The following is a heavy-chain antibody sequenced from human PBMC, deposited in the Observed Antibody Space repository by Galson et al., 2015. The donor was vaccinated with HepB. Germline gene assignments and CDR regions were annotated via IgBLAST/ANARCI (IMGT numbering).Heavy chain of an antibody. J-gene: IGHJ4*02. CDR3: ARARWFGEFGY. CDR2: IYSGGST. Sequence: SLRLSCAASGFTVSSNYMSWVRQAPGKGLEWVSVIYSGGSTYYADSVKGRLTISRHNSKNTLYLQMNSLRAEDTAVYYCARARWFGEFGYWGQGTLVTVSS. CDR1: GFTVSSNY. V-gene: IGHV3-53*04. D-gene: IGHD3-10*01.